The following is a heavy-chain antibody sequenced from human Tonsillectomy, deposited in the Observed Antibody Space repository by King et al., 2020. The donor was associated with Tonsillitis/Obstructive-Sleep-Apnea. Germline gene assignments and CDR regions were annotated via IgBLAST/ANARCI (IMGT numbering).Heavy chain of an antibody. Sequence: VQLVESGGGVVQPGRSLRLSCAASGFTFSSYAMYWVRQAPGKGLEWVAVISYDGSIKYYADSVKGRFTISRDNSKNTLYLQMNSLRAEDTAVYYCARGGGNDYGDYPMDVWGKGPTVTVSS. V-gene: IGHV3-30*04. D-gene: IGHD4-17*01. CDR3: ARGGGNDYGDYPMDV. J-gene: IGHJ6*03. CDR1: GFTFSSYA. CDR2: ISYDGSIK.